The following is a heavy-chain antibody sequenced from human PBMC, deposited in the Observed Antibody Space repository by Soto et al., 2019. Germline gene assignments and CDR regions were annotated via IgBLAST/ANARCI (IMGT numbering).Heavy chain of an antibody. CDR1: GYTFTTYG. CDR2: ISAYYGDT. D-gene: IGHD2-15*01. Sequence: QVQMVQSAKEVKRPGASVKVSCKASGYTFTTYGISWVRQAPGQGLEWMGWISAYYGDTKYAPEVQGRVTLTRDISKNQAYMELRNLRSDDTAMYFCVRDSEPMRTIVTLAYWGQGTLVSVSS. J-gene: IGHJ4*02. CDR3: VRDSEPMRTIVTLAY. V-gene: IGHV1-18*01.